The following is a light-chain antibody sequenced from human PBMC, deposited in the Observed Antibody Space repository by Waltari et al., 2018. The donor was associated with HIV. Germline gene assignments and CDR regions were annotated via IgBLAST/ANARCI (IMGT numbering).Light chain of an antibody. CDR1: SSNIGTNY. V-gene: IGLV1-51*02. CDR3: GTWDSSLTTGRV. J-gene: IGLJ3*02. Sequence: QSVLTQPPSVSAAPGQKVTISCSGSSSNIGTNYVSWYQQLPATAPRLLIYENDKRPSGIPDRFSGSKSGTSATLSITGLQTGDEADYYCGTWDSSLTTGRVLGGGTKLTIL. CDR2: END.